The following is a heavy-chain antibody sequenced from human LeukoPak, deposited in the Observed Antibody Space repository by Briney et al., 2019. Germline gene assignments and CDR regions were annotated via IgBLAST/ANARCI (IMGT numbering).Heavy chain of an antibody. CDR2: VSSSSTYI. V-gene: IGHV3-21*01. CDR3: ARDNRGSGWYYFDY. Sequence: GGSLRLSCAASRFIFSTYSMNWVRQAPGKGLEWVSSVSSSSTYIHYADSVKGRFTISRDNAKNSLFLQMNSLRAEETAVYYCARDNRGSGWYYFDYWGQGTLVTVSS. J-gene: IGHJ4*02. CDR1: RFIFSTYS. D-gene: IGHD6-19*01.